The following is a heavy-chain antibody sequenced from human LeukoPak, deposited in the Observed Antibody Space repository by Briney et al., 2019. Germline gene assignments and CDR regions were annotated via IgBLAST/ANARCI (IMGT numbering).Heavy chain of an antibody. CDR2: VWYDGNNK. V-gene: IGHV3-33*01. J-gene: IGHJ4*02. D-gene: IGHD6-13*01. CDR3: ARGSEAAAGAFDY. Sequence: GGSLRLSCAASGFTFRSYGMHWVRQAPGKGLEWVAIVWYDGNNKYYADSVKGRFTVSRDNSKDTVSLQLNSLRAEDTAVYYCARGSEAAAGAFDYWSQGALVTVPS. CDR1: GFTFRSYG.